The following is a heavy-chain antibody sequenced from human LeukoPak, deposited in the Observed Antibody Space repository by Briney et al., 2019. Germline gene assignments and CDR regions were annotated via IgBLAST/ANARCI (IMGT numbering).Heavy chain of an antibody. CDR2: ITTYNGDK. CDR1: GYTLSEYG. V-gene: IGHV1-18*01. D-gene: IGHD2-8*01. Sequence: ASVKVSCKASGYTLSEYGISWVRRAPGQGLEWVGWITTYNGDKKYSQKFQGRVTMTTDTSTSTYYMELWSLRSDDTAVYYCARDCSNGVCFPRDYWGQGTLVTVST. CDR3: ARDCSNGVCFPRDY. J-gene: IGHJ4*02.